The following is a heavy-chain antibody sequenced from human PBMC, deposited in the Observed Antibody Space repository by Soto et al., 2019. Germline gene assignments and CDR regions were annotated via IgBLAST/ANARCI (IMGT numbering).Heavy chain of an antibody. CDR2: ISYDGSNK. CDR1: GFTCSSYG. V-gene: IGHV3-30*18. D-gene: IGHD1-26*01. J-gene: IGHJ5*02. Sequence: GGSLRLSCAASGFTCSSYGMHWVRQAPGKGLEWVAVISYDGSNKYYADSVKGRFTISRDNSKNTLYLQMNSLRAEDTAVYYCAKDPSGSYYYWFDPWGQGTLVTVSS. CDR3: AKDPSGSYYYWFDP.